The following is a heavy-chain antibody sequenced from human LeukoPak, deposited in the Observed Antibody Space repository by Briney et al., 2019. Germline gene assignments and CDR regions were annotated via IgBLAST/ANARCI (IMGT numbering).Heavy chain of an antibody. CDR3: ARIDSSGYTFDS. Sequence: GGSLRLSCAASGFTYSSYWMNWVRQAPGKGLEWVANIKRDGSVKNYLDSVKGRFTISRDNAKNSLYLQMNSLRAEDTAVYYCARIDSSGYTFDSWGQGTLVTVSS. V-gene: IGHV3-7*01. CDR2: IKRDGSVK. D-gene: IGHD3-22*01. J-gene: IGHJ4*02. CDR1: GFTYSSYW.